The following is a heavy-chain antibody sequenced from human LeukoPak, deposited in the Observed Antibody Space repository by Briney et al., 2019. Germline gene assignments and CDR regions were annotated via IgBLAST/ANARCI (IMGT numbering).Heavy chain of an antibody. Sequence: GSLRLSCAASGFTFSSYGMHWVRQAPGKGLEWVAVISYDGSNKYYADSVKGRFTISRDNSKNTLYLQMNSLRAEDTAVYYCAKDRGYCSGGSCYSFYFDYWGQGTLVTVSS. CDR1: GFTFSSYG. V-gene: IGHV3-30*18. J-gene: IGHJ4*02. D-gene: IGHD2-15*01. CDR3: AKDRGYCSGGSCYSFYFDY. CDR2: ISYDGSNK.